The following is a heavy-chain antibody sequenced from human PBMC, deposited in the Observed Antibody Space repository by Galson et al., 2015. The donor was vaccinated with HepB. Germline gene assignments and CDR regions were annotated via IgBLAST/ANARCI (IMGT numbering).Heavy chain of an antibody. CDR3: AKPWGRDGYVSRASGWFDP. CDR1: GFTFSSYA. Sequence: SLRLSCAASGFTFSSYAMSWVRQAPGKGLEWVSAISGSGGSTYYADSVKGRFTISRDNSKNTLYLQMNSLRAEDTAVYHCAKPWGRDGYVSRASGWFDPWGQGTLVTVSS. J-gene: IGHJ5*02. V-gene: IGHV3-23*01. CDR2: ISGSGGST. D-gene: IGHD5-24*01.